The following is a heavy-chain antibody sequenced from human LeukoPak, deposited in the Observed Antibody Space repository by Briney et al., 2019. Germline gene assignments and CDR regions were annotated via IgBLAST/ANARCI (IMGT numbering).Heavy chain of an antibody. CDR3: ARGYCSSTSCPLMDV. CDR2: ISYDGSNK. V-gene: IGHV3-30-3*01. J-gene: IGHJ6*02. Sequence: PGGSLRLSCAASGFTFSSYAMHWVRQAPGKGLEWVAVISYDGSNKYYADSVKGRFTISRDNSKNTLYLQMNSLRAEDTAVYYCARGYCSSTSCPLMDVWGQGTTVTVSS. CDR1: GFTFSSYA. D-gene: IGHD2-2*01.